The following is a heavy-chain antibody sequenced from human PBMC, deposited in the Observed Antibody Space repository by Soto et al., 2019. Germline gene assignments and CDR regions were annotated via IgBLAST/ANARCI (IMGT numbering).Heavy chain of an antibody. Sequence: EVQLVESGGGLVQPGGSLRLSCAASGFTFSSYAMHWVRHAPGKGLEYVSDITSNGGNTDYASSVKGRFTISRDNSKNTLYLQMGSLRAEDMAVYYCARRIPFGYGVDVWGQGTTVTVSS. J-gene: IGHJ6*02. V-gene: IGHV3-64*01. CDR3: ARRIPFGYGVDV. CDR2: ITSNGGNT. D-gene: IGHD3-16*01. CDR1: GFTFSSYA.